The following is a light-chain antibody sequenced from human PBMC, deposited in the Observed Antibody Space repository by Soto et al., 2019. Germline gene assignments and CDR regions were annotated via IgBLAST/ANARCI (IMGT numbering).Light chain of an antibody. Sequence: MTQFPSSLSPSVGDRVTITCRASQSISRYLAWYQQKPGQAPRLLIYDAAIRATGIPVRFSGSGAGTEFTLTISNLQSEDFAVYYCQRYDHWPPWTFGQGTKVDIK. CDR3: QRYDHWPPWT. V-gene: IGKV3-15*01. CDR2: DAA. J-gene: IGKJ1*01. CDR1: QSISRY.